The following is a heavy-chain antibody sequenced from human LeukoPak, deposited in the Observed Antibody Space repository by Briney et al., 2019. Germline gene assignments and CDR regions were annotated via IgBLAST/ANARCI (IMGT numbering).Heavy chain of an antibody. V-gene: IGHV3-21*01. CDR1: GFTFSSYS. D-gene: IGHD3-3*01. CDR2: ISSSSSYI. CDR3: ARYNFWSGSRYGMDV. J-gene: IGHJ6*02. Sequence: PGGSPRLSCAASGFTFSSYSMNWVRQAPGKGLEWVSSISSSSSYIYYADSVKGRFTISRDNAKNSLYLQMNSLRAEDTAVYYCARYNFWSGSRYGMDVWGQGTTVTVSS.